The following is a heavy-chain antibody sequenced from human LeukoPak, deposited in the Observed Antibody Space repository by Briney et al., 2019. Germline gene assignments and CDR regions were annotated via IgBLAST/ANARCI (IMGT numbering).Heavy chain of an antibody. J-gene: IGHJ4*02. CDR1: GFTFSNYW. CDR3: AKDPADYSNYGDYFDY. Sequence: GGSLRLSCAASGFTFSNYWMSWVRQAPGKGLEWVSFISGSGGSTYYADSVKGRFTISRDNSKNTLYLQMNSLRAEDTAVYYCAKDPADYSNYGDYFDYWGQGTLVTVSS. D-gene: IGHD4-11*01. V-gene: IGHV3-23*01. CDR2: ISGSGGST.